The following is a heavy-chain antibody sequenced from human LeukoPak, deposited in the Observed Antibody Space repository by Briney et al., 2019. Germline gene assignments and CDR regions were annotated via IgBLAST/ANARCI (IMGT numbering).Heavy chain of an antibody. V-gene: IGHV1-8*02. CDR1: GYTFTSYG. Sequence: ASVKVSCKASGYTFTSYGISWVRQAPGQGLEWMGWMNPNSGNTGYAQKFQGRVSMTRDTSISTAYMELSSLTSEDTAVYFCARGPSEYYYDSSGYYSYWGQGTLVTVSS. J-gene: IGHJ4*02. D-gene: IGHD3-22*01. CDR3: ARGPSEYYYDSSGYYSY. CDR2: MNPNSGNT.